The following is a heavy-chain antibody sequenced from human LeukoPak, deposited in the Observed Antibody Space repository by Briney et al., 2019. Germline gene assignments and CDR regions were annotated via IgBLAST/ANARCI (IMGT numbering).Heavy chain of an antibody. J-gene: IGHJ3*02. CDR1: GFTFDDYG. V-gene: IGHV3-48*04. D-gene: IGHD3-22*01. CDR2: ISSSSSTI. Sequence: GGSLRLSCAASGFTFDDYGMSWVRQAPGKGLEWVSYISSSSSTIYYADSVKGRFTISRDNAKNSLYLQMNSLRAEDTAVYYCARDYYDSSGIYRGAFDIWGQGTMVTVSS. CDR3: ARDYYDSSGIYRGAFDI.